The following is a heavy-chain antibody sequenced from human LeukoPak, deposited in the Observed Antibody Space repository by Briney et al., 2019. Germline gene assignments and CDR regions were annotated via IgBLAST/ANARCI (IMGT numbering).Heavy chain of an antibody. Sequence: ASVKVSCKASGYTFTGYYMHWVRQAPGQGLEWMGWINPNSGGTNYAQKFQGRVTMTRDTSISTAYMELSRLRSDDTAVYYCARDAGYSGYDYRDGMDVWGQGTTVTVSS. D-gene: IGHD5-12*01. CDR3: ARDAGYSGYDYRDGMDV. V-gene: IGHV1-2*02. J-gene: IGHJ6*02. CDR1: GYTFTGYY. CDR2: INPNSGGT.